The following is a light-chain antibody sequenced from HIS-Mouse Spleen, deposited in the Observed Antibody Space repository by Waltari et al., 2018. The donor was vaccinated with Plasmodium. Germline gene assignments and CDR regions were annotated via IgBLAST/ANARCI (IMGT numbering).Light chain of an antibody. J-gene: IGLJ3*02. Sequence: QSALTPPASVSGSPGPSITISCTGTRSDVVGQNYVPWYQQHPGKAPKLMIYEVSNRPSGVSNRFSGSKSGNTASLTISGLQAEDEADYYCSSYTSSSTLWVFGGGTKLTVL. V-gene: IGLV2-14*01. CDR3: SSYTSSSTLWV. CDR1: RSDVVGQNY. CDR2: EVS.